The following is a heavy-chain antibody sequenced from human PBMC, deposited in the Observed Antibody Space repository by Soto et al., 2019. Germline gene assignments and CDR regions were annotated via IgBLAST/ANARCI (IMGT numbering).Heavy chain of an antibody. D-gene: IGHD3-3*01. V-gene: IGHV3-7*03. CDR3: ARGAGYDFWSGYYTSDY. CDR2: IKQDGSEK. CDR1: GFTFSSYW. Sequence: PGGSLRLSCAASGFTFSSYWMSWVRQAPGKGLEWVANIKQDGSEKYYVDSVKGRFTISRDNAKNSLCLQMNSLRAEDTAVYYCARGAGYDFWSGYYTSDYWGQGTLVTVSS. J-gene: IGHJ4*02.